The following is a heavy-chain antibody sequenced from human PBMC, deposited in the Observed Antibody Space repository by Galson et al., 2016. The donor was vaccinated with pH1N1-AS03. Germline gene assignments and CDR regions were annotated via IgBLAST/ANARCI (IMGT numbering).Heavy chain of an antibody. CDR3: AREDYNTEFETVIDY. D-gene: IGHD3-10*01. CDR2: IYTTGST. Sequence: SLTCTVSGGSTSSGSFYWSWIRQPAGKGLEWIGRIYTTGSTNYNPSLKSRVTISIDTSKNQFSLKLNSMTAADTAMYYCAREDYNTEFETVIDYWGRGTLITVSS. V-gene: IGHV4-61*02. J-gene: IGHJ4*02. CDR1: GGSTSSGSFY.